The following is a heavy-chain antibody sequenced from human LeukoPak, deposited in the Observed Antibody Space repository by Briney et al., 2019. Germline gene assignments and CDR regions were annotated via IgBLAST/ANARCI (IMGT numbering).Heavy chain of an antibody. CDR3: AKRVGPTGQRDPLFDY. J-gene: IGHJ4*02. V-gene: IGHV3-48*03. Sequence: GGSLRLSCAASGFTFSSYEMNWVRQAPGKGLEWVSYITSSGSTIYYADSVKGRFTISRDNSKNTLNLQMNSLRAEDTAVYYCAKRVGPTGQRDPLFDYWGQGTLVIVSS. D-gene: IGHD1-26*01. CDR1: GFTFSSYE. CDR2: ITSSGSTI.